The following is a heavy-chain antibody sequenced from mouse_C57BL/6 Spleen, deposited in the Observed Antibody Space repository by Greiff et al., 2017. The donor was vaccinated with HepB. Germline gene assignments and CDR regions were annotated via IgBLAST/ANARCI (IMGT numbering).Heavy chain of an antibody. J-gene: IGHJ4*01. Sequence: QVQLQQSGAELVRPGSSVTLSCKASGYTFTSYWMHWVKQRPIQGLEWIGNIDPSDSETHYNQKFKDKATLTVDKSSSTAYMQLSSLTSADSAVYYCARSGSGYAMDYWGQGTSVTVSS. V-gene: IGHV1-52*01. CDR3: ARSGSGYAMDY. CDR1: GYTFTSYW. CDR2: IDPSDSET. D-gene: IGHD3-2*02.